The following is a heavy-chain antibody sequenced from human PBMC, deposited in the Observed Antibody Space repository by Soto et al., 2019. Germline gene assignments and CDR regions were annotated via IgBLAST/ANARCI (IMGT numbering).Heavy chain of an antibody. CDR3: AKGPEPYCGGDCYSIAPFDY. D-gene: IGHD2-21*02. CDR1: GFTFSSYG. V-gene: IGHV3-30*18. Sequence: GGSLRLSCAASGFTFSSYGMHWVRQAPGKGLEWVAVISYDGSNKYYADTVKGRFTISRDNSKNTLYLQMNSLRAEDTTVYYCAKGPEPYCGGDCYSIAPFDYWGQGT. CDR2: ISYDGSNK. J-gene: IGHJ4*02.